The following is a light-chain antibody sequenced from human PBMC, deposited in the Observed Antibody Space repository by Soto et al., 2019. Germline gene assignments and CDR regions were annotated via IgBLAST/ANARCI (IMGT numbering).Light chain of an antibody. V-gene: IGLV2-14*01. J-gene: IGLJ1*01. CDR2: DVS. CDR1: SSDVGAYNY. Sequence: QSVLTQPASVSGSPGQSIAISCAGTSSDVGAYNYVSWYQQYPGEAPKLIIYDVSNRPSGISSRFSGSKSGNTASLTISGLQAEDEADYYCSSYTRSITDVFGTGTKVTVL. CDR3: SSYTRSITDV.